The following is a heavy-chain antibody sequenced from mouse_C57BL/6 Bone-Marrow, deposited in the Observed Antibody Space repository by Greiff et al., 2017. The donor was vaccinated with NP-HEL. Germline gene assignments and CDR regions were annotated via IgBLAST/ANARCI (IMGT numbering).Heavy chain of an antibody. CDR3: ATPGALVSWFAY. J-gene: IGHJ3*01. Sequence: EVKLQESGAELVKPGASVKLSCTASGYYITDYYMHWVKQRTEQGLEWIGRIDPEDGATRYTQKFQGKATITADTSSNTAYLQLSSLTSEDTAVYYCATPGALVSWFAYWGQGTLVTVSA. CDR1: GYYITDYY. D-gene: IGHD3-1*01. V-gene: IGHV14-2*01. CDR2: IDPEDGAT.